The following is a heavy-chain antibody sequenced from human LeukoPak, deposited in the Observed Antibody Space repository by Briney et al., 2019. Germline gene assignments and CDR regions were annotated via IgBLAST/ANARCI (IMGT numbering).Heavy chain of an antibody. Sequence: GASVKVSCKASGGTFGSYAISWVRQAPGQGLEWMGGIIPIFGTANYAQKFQGRVTITTDESTSTAYMELGSLRSEDTAVYYCASKPIDCSGGSCSRGGFDYWGQGTLVTVSS. CDR3: ASKPIDCSGGSCSRGGFDY. CDR2: IIPIFGTA. D-gene: IGHD2-15*01. V-gene: IGHV1-69*05. CDR1: GGTFGSYA. J-gene: IGHJ4*02.